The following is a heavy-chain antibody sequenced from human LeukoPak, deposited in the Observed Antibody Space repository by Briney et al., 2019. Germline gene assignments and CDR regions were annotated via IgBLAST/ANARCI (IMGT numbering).Heavy chain of an antibody. Sequence: GGSLRLFCAASGFTFSSYGMHWVRQAPGKGLEWVAFIRYDGSNKYYADSVKGRFTISRDNSKNTLYLQMNSLRAEDTAVYYCVKVGATTLDYWGQGTLVTVSS. CDR1: GFTFSSYG. CDR3: VKVGATTLDY. J-gene: IGHJ4*02. CDR2: IRYDGSNK. V-gene: IGHV3-30*02. D-gene: IGHD1-26*01.